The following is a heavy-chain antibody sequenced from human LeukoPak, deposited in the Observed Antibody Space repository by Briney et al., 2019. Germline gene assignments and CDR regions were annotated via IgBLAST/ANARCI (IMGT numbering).Heavy chain of an antibody. CDR2: INHSGST. CDR3: ARVGPLQYYYDSSGYRNFDY. V-gene: IGHV4-34*01. J-gene: IGHJ4*02. Sequence: PSETLSLTCAVYGGSFSGYYWSCIRKPPGKGRDWIGEINHSGSTNYNPSLKSRVTISVDTSKNQFSLKLSSVTAADTAVYYCARVGPLQYYYDSSGYRNFDYWGQGTLVTVSP. D-gene: IGHD3-22*01. CDR1: GGSFSGYY.